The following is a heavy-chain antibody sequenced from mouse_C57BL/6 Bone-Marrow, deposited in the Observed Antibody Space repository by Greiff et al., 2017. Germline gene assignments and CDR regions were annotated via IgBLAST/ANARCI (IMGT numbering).Heavy chain of an antibody. CDR1: GYTFTSYW. Sequence: VQLQQPGAELVKPGASVTMSCKASGYTFTSYWINWVKQRPGQGLEWIGDIYPTSGRTNYNEKFKSKAILTVDTSSNTAYMQLSSLTSEDSAVFYCARSGPLGRSFDYWGQGTTLTVSS. V-gene: IGHV1-55*01. D-gene: IGHD4-1*01. CDR3: ARSGPLGRSFDY. CDR2: IYPTSGRT. J-gene: IGHJ2*01.